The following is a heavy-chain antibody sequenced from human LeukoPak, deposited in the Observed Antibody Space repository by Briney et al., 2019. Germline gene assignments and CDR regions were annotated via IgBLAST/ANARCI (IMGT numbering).Heavy chain of an antibody. V-gene: IGHV1-2*02. Sequence: GASVKVSCKASGYTFTGYYMHWVRQAPGQGLEWMGWINPDSGGTNYAQNFQGRVTMTRDTSISTAYMELSRLRSDDTAVYYCAEALSIAADGWFDPWGQGTLVTVSS. CDR1: GYTFTGYY. CDR2: INPDSGGT. CDR3: AEALSIAADGWFDP. J-gene: IGHJ5*02. D-gene: IGHD6-13*01.